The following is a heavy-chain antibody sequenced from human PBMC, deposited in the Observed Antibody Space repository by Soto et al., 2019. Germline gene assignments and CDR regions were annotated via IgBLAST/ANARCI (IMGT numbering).Heavy chain of an antibody. J-gene: IGHJ3*02. CDR2: ISSSSSYI. D-gene: IGHD6-19*01. CDR3: ASLYSSGWYWRDPNAFDI. V-gene: IGHV3-21*01. CDR1: GFTFSSYS. Sequence: GGSLRLSCEASGFTFSSYSMNWVRQAPGKGLEWVSSISSSSSYIYYADSVKGRSTISRDNAKYSLYLQMNSLRAEDTAVYYCASLYSSGWYWRDPNAFDIWGQGTMVTVSS.